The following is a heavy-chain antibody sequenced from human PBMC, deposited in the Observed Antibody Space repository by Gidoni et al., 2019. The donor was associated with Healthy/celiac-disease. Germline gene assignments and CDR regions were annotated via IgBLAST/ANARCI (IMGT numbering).Heavy chain of an antibody. J-gene: IGHJ6*03. CDR1: GGSFSGYY. D-gene: IGHD3-3*01. V-gene: IGHV4-34*01. CDR3: ARANPSPPTYYDFWSGYRPYYYYYMDV. CDR2: SNHSGST. Sequence: QVQLQQWGAGLLKPSETLSLTCAVSGGSFSGYYWRWIRQPPGTGLEWIGESNHSGSTNYNPSLKSRVTISVDTSKNQFSLKLSSVTAADTAVYYCARANPSPPTYYDFWSGYRPYYYYYMDVWGKGTTVTVSS.